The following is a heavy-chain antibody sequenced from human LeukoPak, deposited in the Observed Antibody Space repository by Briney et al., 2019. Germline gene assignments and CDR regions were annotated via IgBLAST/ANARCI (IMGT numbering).Heavy chain of an antibody. D-gene: IGHD2-15*01. CDR3: AREWWYLDY. Sequence: PGGSLRLSCTASGFTFTAYSMTWVRQAPGRGLEWVARIKEDGSDIHYVDSVKGRFTISRVNAKKSLYLQVNSLRAEDTAVYYCAREWWYLDYWGQGTLVTVSS. J-gene: IGHJ4*02. CDR1: GFTFTAYS. CDR2: IKEDGSDI. V-gene: IGHV3-7*05.